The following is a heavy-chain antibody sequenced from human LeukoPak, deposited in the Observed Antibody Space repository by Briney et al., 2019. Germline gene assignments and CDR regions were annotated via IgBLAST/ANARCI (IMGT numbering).Heavy chain of an antibody. CDR1: GFTFISYA. CDR2: ISYDGSSK. Sequence: PGRSLRLSCAAPGFTFISYAMHWVRQAPGKGLEWVAVISYDGSSKYYADSVKGRFTISRDNSKNTLYLQMNSLRAEDTAVYYCARAPYCPDGPGDYWGQGTLVTVSS. J-gene: IGHJ4*02. CDR3: ARAPYCPDGPGDY. D-gene: IGHD5-24*01. V-gene: IGHV3-30*04.